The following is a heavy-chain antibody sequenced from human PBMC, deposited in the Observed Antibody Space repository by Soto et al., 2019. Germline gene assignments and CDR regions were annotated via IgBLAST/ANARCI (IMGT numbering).Heavy chain of an antibody. CDR3: ARGGYYDSSGYYIDAFDI. CDR2: IWYDGSNK. V-gene: IGHV3-33*01. CDR1: GFTFSSYG. J-gene: IGHJ3*02. D-gene: IGHD3-22*01. Sequence: GGSLRLSCAASGFTFSSYGMHWVRQAPGKGLEWVAVIWYDGSNKYYADSVKGRFTISRDNSKNTLYLQMNSLRAEDTAVYYCARGGYYDSSGYYIDAFDIWGQGTMVTVSS.